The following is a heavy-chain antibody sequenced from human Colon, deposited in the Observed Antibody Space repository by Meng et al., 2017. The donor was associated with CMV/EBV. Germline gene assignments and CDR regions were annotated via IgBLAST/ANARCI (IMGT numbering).Heavy chain of an antibody. CDR3: ASSMTGTRYGMDV. CDR2: INSDGSII. J-gene: IGHJ6*02. Sequence: GGSLRLSCDASGVTFSHYWMHWVRHAPGKGLVWVSRINSDGSIIKYADSVKGRFTICRDNAKNTLYLQVNSVRAEDTAVYFCASSMTGTRYGMDVWGQGTTVTVSS. CDR1: GVTFSHYW. V-gene: IGHV3-74*03. D-gene: IGHD3-9*01.